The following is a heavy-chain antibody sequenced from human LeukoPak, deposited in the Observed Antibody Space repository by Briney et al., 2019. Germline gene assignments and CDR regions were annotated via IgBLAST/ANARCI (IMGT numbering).Heavy chain of an antibody. CDR3: ARISLAPSDNFDS. CDR1: AFTFSSHP. J-gene: IGHJ4*02. D-gene: IGHD1-1*01. V-gene: IGHV3-23*01. Sequence: GGSLRLSCAASAFTFSSHPMGWVRRAPGKGLEWVSSICSSIGCTYYADSVRGRLAISRDDSKNTLYLQMNSLRAEDPAVYYCARISLAPSDNFDSWGQGTLVTVSS. CDR2: ICSSIGCT.